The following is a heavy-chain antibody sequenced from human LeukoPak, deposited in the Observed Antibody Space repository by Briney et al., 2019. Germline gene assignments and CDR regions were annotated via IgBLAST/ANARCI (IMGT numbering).Heavy chain of an antibody. V-gene: IGHV3-7*01. CDR2: IKPDGSDK. J-gene: IGHJ3*02. CDR1: GFSFRSHW. D-gene: IGHD5-24*01. Sequence: GRTLRLSCVVSGFSFRSHWVNWVRRSPGKGLEWVANIKPDGSDKYYVDSARGRFTVSRDNAKNSAFLQMNSLRAEDTAIYYCATISAQTFDIWGQGTLVSVSS. CDR3: ATISAQTFDI.